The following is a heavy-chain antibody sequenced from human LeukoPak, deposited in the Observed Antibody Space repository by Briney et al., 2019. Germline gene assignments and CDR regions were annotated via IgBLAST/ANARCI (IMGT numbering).Heavy chain of an antibody. CDR3: ARSGASGKGGFDP. CDR2: IYYSGST. D-gene: IGHD6-19*01. J-gene: IGHJ5*02. V-gene: IGHV4-59*08. Sequence: SETLSLTCTVSGGSISSYYWSWIRQPPGKGLEWIGYIYYSGSTNYNPSLKSRVTISVDTSKNQFSLKLSSVTAADTAVYYCARSGASGKGGFDPWGQGTLVTVSS. CDR1: GGSISSYY.